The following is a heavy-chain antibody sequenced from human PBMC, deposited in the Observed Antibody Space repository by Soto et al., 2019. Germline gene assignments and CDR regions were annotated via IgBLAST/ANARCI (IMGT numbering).Heavy chain of an antibody. CDR3: AREIAAAAFSYNWFDP. CDR2: IIPIFGTA. Sequence: QVQLVQSGAEVKKPGSSVKVSCKASGGTFSSYAISWVRQAPGQGLEWMGGIIPIFGTANYAQKFQGRVTITADESTSTAYMELSSLRSEDTAVYYCAREIAAAAFSYNWFDPWGQGPLVTVSS. D-gene: IGHD6-13*01. J-gene: IGHJ5*02. V-gene: IGHV1-69*01. CDR1: GGTFSSYA.